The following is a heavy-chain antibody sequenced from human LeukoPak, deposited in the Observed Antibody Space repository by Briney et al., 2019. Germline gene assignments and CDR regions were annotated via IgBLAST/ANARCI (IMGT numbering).Heavy chain of an antibody. D-gene: IGHD5-18*01. J-gene: IGHJ4*02. CDR2: ISYDGSNK. V-gene: IGHV3-30*03. Sequence: QTGGSLRLSCVVSAFTFSSYGMHWVRQAPGKGLEWVAVISYDGSNKYYADSVKGRFTISRDNSKNTLYLQMNSLRAEDTAVYYCASARGSNYGSLGDWGQGTLVTVSS. CDR3: ASARGSNYGSLGD. CDR1: AFTFSSYG.